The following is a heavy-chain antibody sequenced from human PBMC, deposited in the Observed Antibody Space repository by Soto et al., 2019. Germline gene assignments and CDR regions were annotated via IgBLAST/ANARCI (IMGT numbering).Heavy chain of an antibody. Sequence: QVQLVESGGGVVQPGRSLRLSCAASGFTFSSYAMHWVRQAPGKGLEWVAVISYDGSNKYYADSVKGRFTISRDNSKNTLYLQMNSLRAEDTAVYYCAREPTAYFDYWGQGTLVTVSS. CDR2: ISYDGSNK. CDR3: AREPTAYFDY. V-gene: IGHV3-30-3*01. CDR1: GFTFSSYA. J-gene: IGHJ4*02.